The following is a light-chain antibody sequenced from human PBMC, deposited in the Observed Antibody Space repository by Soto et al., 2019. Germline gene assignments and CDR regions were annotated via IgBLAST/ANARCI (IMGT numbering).Light chain of an antibody. Sequence: DIQMTQSPSTLSASVGDRVTITCRASESTSNCLDWYQQKPGKAPKLLISGASSLQSGVPSRFSGGGSGTEFSLTISSQQADGFATYCTEQYNYLRAFGQGTRVDI. CDR1: ESTSNC. CDR2: GAS. V-gene: IGKV1-5*01. CDR3: EQYNYLRA. J-gene: IGKJ1*01.